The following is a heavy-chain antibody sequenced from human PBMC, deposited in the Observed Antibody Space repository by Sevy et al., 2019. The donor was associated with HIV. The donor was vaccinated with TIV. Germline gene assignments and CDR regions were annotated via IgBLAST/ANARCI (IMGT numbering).Heavy chain of an antibody. CDR2: SYSDGST. CDR3: ARGNWGSIYYMDV. CDR1: GFTVSSNY. Sequence: GGYLRLSCAASGFTVSSNYMSWVRQAPGKGLEWVSVSYSDGSTYYADSVKGRFTIYRDNSKNTLYLQMNSLRAEDTAVYYCARGNWGSIYYMDVWGKGTTVTVSS. D-gene: IGHD3-16*01. J-gene: IGHJ6*03. V-gene: IGHV3-53*01.